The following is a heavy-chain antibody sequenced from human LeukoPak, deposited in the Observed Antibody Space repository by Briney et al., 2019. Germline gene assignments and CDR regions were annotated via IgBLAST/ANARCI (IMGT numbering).Heavy chain of an antibody. CDR3: ARQYYDALSGFYTADFYFDL. CDR2: ISWNSGSI. Sequence: GGSLRLSCAASGFTFDDYAMHWVRQAPGKGLEWVSGISWNSGSIGYADSVKGRFTISRDNAKNSLYLQVNSLRAEDTAVYYCARQYYDALSGFYTADFYFDLWGQGTQVTVSS. J-gene: IGHJ4*02. D-gene: IGHD3-3*01. V-gene: IGHV3-9*01. CDR1: GFTFDDYA.